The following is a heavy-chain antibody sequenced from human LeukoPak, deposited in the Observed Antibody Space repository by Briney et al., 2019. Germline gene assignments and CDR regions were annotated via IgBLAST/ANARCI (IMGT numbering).Heavy chain of an antibody. D-gene: IGHD5-12*01. CDR1: GFTFSSYS. J-gene: IGHJ5*02. V-gene: IGHV3-21*04. CDR2: ISSSSSYI. CDR3: ARDTPLAHSGYDINWFDP. Sequence: GGSLRLSCAASGFTFSSYSMNWVRQAPGKGLEWVSSISSSSSYIYYADSVKGRFTISRDNAKNSLYLQMHSLRAEDTAVYYCARDTPLAHSGYDINWFDPWGQGTLVTVSS.